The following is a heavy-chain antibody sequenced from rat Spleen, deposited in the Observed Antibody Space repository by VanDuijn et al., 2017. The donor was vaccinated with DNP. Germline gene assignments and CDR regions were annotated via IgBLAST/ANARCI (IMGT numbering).Heavy chain of an antibody. Sequence: EVQLVESGGGLVQPGRSMKLSCAASGFIFSNYYMAWVRQAPAKGLEWVASISTGIGRTYYPDSVKGRFTISRDNVKRTLYLQMDSLRSEDTATYYCARQGPWCHGVMVTVSS. CDR1: GFIFSNYY. J-gene: IGHJ2*01. CDR2: ISTGIGRT. V-gene: IGHV5-25*01. CDR3: ARQGP.